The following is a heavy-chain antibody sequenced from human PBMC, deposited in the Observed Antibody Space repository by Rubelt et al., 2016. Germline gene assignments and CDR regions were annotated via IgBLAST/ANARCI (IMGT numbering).Heavy chain of an antibody. CDR1: GFTFGSYS. CDR3: ARLSSSWANFDY. CDR2: ISSSSSYI. J-gene: IGHJ4*02. V-gene: IGHV3-21*04. D-gene: IGHD6-13*01. Sequence: EVQLVESGGGLVKPGGSLRLSCAASGFTFGSYSMNWVRQAPGKGLEWVSSISSSSSYIYYADSVKGRFTISRDNAKKSRYLQMNSLRAEDTAVYYCARLSSSWANFDYWGQGTLVTVSS.